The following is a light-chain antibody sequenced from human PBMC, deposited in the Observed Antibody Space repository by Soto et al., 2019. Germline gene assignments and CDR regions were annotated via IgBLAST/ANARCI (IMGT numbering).Light chain of an antibody. V-gene: IGKV1-17*01. Sequence: DIQMTQSPSSLSASVGDRVTITCRASQGIRNDLVWYQQKPGKAPKRLTYDASSLQSGVPSRFSGSGSGTEFTLTISSLQPEDFATYFCLQHNTYIGTWTFGQGTKVDIK. CDR1: QGIRND. J-gene: IGKJ1*01. CDR3: LQHNTYIGTWT. CDR2: DAS.